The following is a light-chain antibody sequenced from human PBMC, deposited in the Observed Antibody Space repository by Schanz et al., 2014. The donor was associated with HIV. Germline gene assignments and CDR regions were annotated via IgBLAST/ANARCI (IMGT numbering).Light chain of an antibody. V-gene: IGLV2-14*03. CDR3: ASWDDSLRAYV. J-gene: IGLJ1*01. Sequence: QSALTQPASVSGSPGQSITISCTGTSSDVGGNNYVSWYQQHPGKAPKLMIYDIGNRPSGVSNRFSASKFAASASLAISGLQSEDEAIYYCASWDDSLRAYVFGSGTKLTVL. CDR2: DIG. CDR1: SSDVGGNNY.